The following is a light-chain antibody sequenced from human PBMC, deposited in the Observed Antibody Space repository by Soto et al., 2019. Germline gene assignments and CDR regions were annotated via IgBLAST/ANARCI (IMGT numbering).Light chain of an antibody. J-gene: IGKJ4*01. CDR2: WAS. CDR3: QQYYSPPLS. Sequence: DIVMTQSPDSLAVSLGERATIHCMSSHSVLNTSNNKTYLAWYQQKPGLPPKLLIYWASTREVGVPDRFRGSGSGTDFTLSINTLQAEDAAAYFCQQYYSPPLSFGGGTHVEIK. CDR1: HSVLNTSNNKTY. V-gene: IGKV4-1*01.